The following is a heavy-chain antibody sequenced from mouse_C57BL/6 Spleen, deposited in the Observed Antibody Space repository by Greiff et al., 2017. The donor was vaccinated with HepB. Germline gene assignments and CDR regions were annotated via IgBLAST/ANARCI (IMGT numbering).Heavy chain of an antibody. D-gene: IGHD3-2*02. J-gene: IGHJ4*01. CDR2: ISDGGSYT. CDR3: ARDHSSGHEAMDY. Sequence: EVKLEESGGGLVKPGGSLKLSCAASGFTFSSYAMSWVRQTPEKRLEWVATISDGGSYTYYPDNVKGRFTISRDNAKNNLYLQMSHLKSEDTAMYYCARDHSSGHEAMDYWGQGTSVTVSS. V-gene: IGHV5-4*01. CDR1: GFTFSSYA.